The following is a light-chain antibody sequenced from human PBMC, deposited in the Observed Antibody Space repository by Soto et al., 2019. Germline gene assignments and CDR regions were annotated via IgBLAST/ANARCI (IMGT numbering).Light chain of an antibody. J-gene: IGKJ2*01. Sequence: EIVLTQSPGTLSLTPWEIATLSCRASQSVSSTYLAWYQQKPGQAPRLLIYGASSSETGIPDTFSGSGSGTDFTLTISRLEPEDFAVYSCQQYDSSPYTFGQGTKLEI. V-gene: IGKV3-20*01. CDR1: QSVSSTY. CDR3: QQYDSSPYT. CDR2: GAS.